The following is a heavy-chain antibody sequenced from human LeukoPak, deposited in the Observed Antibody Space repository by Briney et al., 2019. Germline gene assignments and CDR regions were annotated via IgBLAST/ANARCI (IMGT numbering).Heavy chain of an antibody. V-gene: IGHV3-48*01. Sequence: GGSLRLFCAASGFTFSSYSMNWVRRAPGKGLEWVSYISSSSSTIYYADSVKGRFTISRDNAKNSLYLQMNSLRAEDTAVYYCAREIAGPAPEVDYWGQGTLVTVSS. CDR2: ISSSSSTI. CDR3: AREIAGPAPEVDY. D-gene: IGHD1-14*01. CDR1: GFTFSSYS. J-gene: IGHJ4*02.